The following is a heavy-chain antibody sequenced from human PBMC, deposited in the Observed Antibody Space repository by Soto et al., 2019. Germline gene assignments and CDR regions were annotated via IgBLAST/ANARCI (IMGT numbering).Heavy chain of an antibody. J-gene: IGHJ5*02. Sequence: SVRWSVAEGTSGGHGGSWIRKKQGKGLEWIGYIYYSGSTNYNPSLKSRVTISVDTSKNQFYLKLISVTAADTAVYYCAREVSTGYFDWFDPWGQGTLVTVYS. CDR2: IYYSGST. D-gene: IGHD3-22*01. CDR3: AREVSTGYFDWFDP. CDR1: EGTSGGHG. V-gene: IGHV4-59*11.